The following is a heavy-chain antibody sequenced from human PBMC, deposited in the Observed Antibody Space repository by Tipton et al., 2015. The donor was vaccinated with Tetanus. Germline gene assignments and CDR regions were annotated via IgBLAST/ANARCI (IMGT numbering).Heavy chain of an antibody. CDR1: GGSISTYH. D-gene: IGHD4-17*01. CDR3: VRDFGDARTDY. V-gene: IGHV4-59*05. Sequence: TLSLTCTVSGGSISTYHWNWIRQSPGKGLEWIGTIDNGGGTYYNPSLKSRLTISADTSKTQFSLTLTSVTAADTAIYYCVRDFGDARTDYWGQGTLVPVSS. CDR2: IDNGGGT. J-gene: IGHJ4*02.